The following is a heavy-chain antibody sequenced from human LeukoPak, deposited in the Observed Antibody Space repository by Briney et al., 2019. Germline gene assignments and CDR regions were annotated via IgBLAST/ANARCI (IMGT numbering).Heavy chain of an antibody. Sequence: SETLSLTCAVSGGSFSHYYWTYIRQPPGKGLEWIGEINHRGSTHYNPSLKSRVTISVDTSKNQFSLKLNSVTAADTAVYYCASSPSYDTSGCYYDHWGQGTLVTVSS. CDR2: INHRGST. D-gene: IGHD3-22*01. V-gene: IGHV4-34*01. CDR1: GGSFSHYY. J-gene: IGHJ4*02. CDR3: ASSPSYDTSGCYYDH.